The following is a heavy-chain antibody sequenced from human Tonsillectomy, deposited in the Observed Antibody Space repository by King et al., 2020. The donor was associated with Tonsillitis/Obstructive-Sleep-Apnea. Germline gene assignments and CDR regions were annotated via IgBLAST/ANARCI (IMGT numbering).Heavy chain of an antibody. CDR2: ISGSGGST. Sequence: VQLVESGGGLVQPGGSLRLSCAASGFTFSRYVMSWVRQAPGKGLEWVSAISGSGGSTYYADSVGGRFTLSRDNSKNTLSLQMNSLRSEDTAVYYCAQGYCSNTSGHYFDYWGQGTLVTVSS. J-gene: IGHJ4*02. V-gene: IGHV3-23*04. CDR1: GFTFSRYV. D-gene: IGHD2-2*01. CDR3: AQGYCSNTSGHYFDY.